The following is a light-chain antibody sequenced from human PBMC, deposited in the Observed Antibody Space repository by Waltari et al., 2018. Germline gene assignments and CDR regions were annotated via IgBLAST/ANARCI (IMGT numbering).Light chain of an antibody. CDR2: ATS. Sequence: ETVMTQSPATLSVSPGERGTLSCRASQSVSSNLAWYQQKPGQAPRLLIYATSTRATGIPARFSGSGSGTEFTLTISSLQSEDFAVYYCQQYNYWPRTFGQGTKVEIK. V-gene: IGKV3-15*01. CDR1: QSVSSN. CDR3: QQYNYWPRT. J-gene: IGKJ1*01.